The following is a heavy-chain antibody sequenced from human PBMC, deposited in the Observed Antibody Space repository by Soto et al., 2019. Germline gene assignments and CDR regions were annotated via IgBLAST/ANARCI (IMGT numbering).Heavy chain of an antibody. CDR3: GKAIFGVDVRHPYGMDV. Sequence: PGGSLRLSCAASGFTFSSYSMNWVRQAPGKGLEWVSYISSSSSTIYYADSVKGRFTISRDNAKNSLYLQMNSLRDEDTAVYYCGKAIFGVDVRHPYGMDVWGQGTTVTVSS. CDR2: ISSSSSTI. D-gene: IGHD3-3*01. V-gene: IGHV3-48*02. CDR1: GFTFSSYS. J-gene: IGHJ6*02.